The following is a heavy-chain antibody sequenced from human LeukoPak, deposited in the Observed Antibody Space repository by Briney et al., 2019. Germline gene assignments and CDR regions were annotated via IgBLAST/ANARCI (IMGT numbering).Heavy chain of an antibody. CDR2: IDWDDDK. D-gene: IGHD4-17*01. CDR3: ARLYGDFYFDY. Sequence: SGPALVNPTQTLTLTCTFSGFSLTTSGIRVSWIRQPPGKALEWLAHIDWDDDKFYITSLKTRLTISKDTSKNQVVLTMTNMDPVDTATYYCARLYGDFYFDYWGQGTLVTVSS. J-gene: IGHJ4*02. V-gene: IGHV2-70*04. CDR1: GFSLTTSGIR.